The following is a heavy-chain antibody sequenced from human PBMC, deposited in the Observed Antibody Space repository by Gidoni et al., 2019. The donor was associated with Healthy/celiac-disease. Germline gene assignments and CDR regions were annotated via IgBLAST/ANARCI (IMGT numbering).Heavy chain of an antibody. J-gene: IGHJ3*02. Sequence: QVQLQESGPGLVKPSGTLSLTCAVPGGSIGSSNRWSWVRQPPGKGLEWIGEIYHSGSTNYNPSLKSRVTISVDKSKNQFSLKLSSVTAADTAVYYCARDGSYYDSSGYSVDAFDIWGQGTMVTVSS. CDR3: ARDGSYYDSSGYSVDAFDI. V-gene: IGHV4-4*02. D-gene: IGHD3-22*01. CDR2: IYHSGST. CDR1: GGSIGSSNR.